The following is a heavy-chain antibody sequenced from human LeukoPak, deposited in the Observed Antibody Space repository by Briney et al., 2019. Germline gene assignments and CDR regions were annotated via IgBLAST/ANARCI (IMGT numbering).Heavy chain of an antibody. D-gene: IGHD2-2*01. CDR3: ARSCSSTTCYSYYYYYMDV. CDR1: GFTFSSYS. CDR2: ISSSSSTI. V-gene: IGHV3-48*01. J-gene: IGHJ6*03. Sequence: GGSLRLSCAASGFTFSSYSMNWVRQAPGKGLEWVSYISSSSSTIYYADSVKGRFTISRDDAKNSLYLQMNSLRAEDTAVYYCARSCSSTTCYSYYYYYMDVWGKGTTVTVSS.